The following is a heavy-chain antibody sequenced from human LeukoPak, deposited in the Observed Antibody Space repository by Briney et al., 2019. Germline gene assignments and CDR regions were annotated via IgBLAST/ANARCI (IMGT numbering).Heavy chain of an antibody. J-gene: IGHJ3*02. CDR1: GFTFSSYA. V-gene: IGHV3-23*01. Sequence: GGSLRLSCAASGFTFSSYAMSWVRQAPGKGLEWVSAISGSGGSTYYADSVKGRFTISRDNSKNTLYLQMNSLRAEDTAVYYCAKVTLWFGELFGAFGIWGQGTMVTVSS. CDR3: AKVTLWFGELFGAFGI. D-gene: IGHD3-10*01. CDR2: ISGSGGST.